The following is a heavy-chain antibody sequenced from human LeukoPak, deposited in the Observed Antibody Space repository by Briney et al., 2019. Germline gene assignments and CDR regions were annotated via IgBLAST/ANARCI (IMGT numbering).Heavy chain of an antibody. J-gene: IGHJ4*02. V-gene: IGHV3-74*01. CDR1: GFTFSSYW. CDR3: ARDLTWFGELSLYYFDY. CDR2: INSDGSST. D-gene: IGHD3-10*01. Sequence: GGSLRPSRAASGFTFSSYWMHWVRQAPGKGLVWVSRINSDGSSTSYADSVKGRFTISRDNAKNTLYLQMNSLRAEDTAVYYCARDLTWFGELSLYYFDYWGQGTLVTVSS.